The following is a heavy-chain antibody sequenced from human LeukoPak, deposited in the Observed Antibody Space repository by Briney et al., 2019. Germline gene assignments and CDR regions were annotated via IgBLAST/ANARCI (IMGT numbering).Heavy chain of an antibody. CDR3: ARDEAHHAPPSYYYYMAV. CDR1: GDSISSGFYY. CDR2: IYTSGST. Sequence: SETLSLTCTVSGDSISSGFYYWSWIRQPAGKGLEWIGRIYTSGSTNYNPSLNSRVTMSLDTSKNQISLKVTSVTAADTAMYYCARDEAHHAPPSYYYYMAVWGKGTTVTISS. J-gene: IGHJ6*03. V-gene: IGHV4-61*02. D-gene: IGHD1-14*01.